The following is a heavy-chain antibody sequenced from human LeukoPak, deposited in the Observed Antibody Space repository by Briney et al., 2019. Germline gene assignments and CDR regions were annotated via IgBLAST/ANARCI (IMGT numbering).Heavy chain of an antibody. CDR3: AKDRDYSSSGASVDY. Sequence: GGSLRLSCAASGFIFDDYAMHWVRQAPGKGLEWVSGISWNSGSIGYADSVKGRFTISRDNAKNSMYLQMNSLRAEDTALYYCAKDRDYSSSGASVDYWGQGTLVTVSS. CDR1: GFIFDDYA. J-gene: IGHJ4*02. V-gene: IGHV3-9*01. CDR2: ISWNSGSI. D-gene: IGHD6-6*01.